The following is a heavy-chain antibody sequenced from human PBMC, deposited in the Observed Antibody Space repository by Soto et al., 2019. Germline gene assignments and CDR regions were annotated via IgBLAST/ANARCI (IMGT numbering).Heavy chain of an antibody. D-gene: IGHD6-19*01. Sequence: SHTLSLTCAVSGYSVSSNSAAWHLIRQCPSRGLEWLGRTYYRSKWYNDYAVSVKSRITINPDTSKNQFSLQLNSVTPEDTALYYCARDISGGWYFDFWGQGTLVTVSS. CDR3: ARDISGGWYFDF. J-gene: IGHJ4*02. V-gene: IGHV6-1*01. CDR2: TYYRSKWYN. CDR1: GYSVSSNSAA.